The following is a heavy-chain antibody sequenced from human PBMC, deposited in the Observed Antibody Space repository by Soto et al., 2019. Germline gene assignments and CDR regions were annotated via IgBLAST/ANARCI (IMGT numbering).Heavy chain of an antibody. V-gene: IGHV1-2*04. CDR3: ARESGGGTDAFDI. J-gene: IGHJ3*02. D-gene: IGHD1-26*01. CDR1: GYTFTGYY. CDR2: INPNSGGT. Sequence: VASVKVSCTASGYTFTGYYMHWVRQAPGQGLEWMGWINPNSGGTNYAQKFQGWVTMTRDTSISTAYMELSRLRSDDTAVYYCARESGGGTDAFDIWGQGTMVTVSS.